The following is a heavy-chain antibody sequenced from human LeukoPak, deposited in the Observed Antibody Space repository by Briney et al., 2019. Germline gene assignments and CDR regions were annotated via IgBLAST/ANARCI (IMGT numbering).Heavy chain of an antibody. Sequence: ASVKVSCKASGYTFTGYYMHWVRQAPGQGLEWMGWINPNSGGTNYAQKFQGRVTMTRDTSISTAYMELSRLRSDDTAVYYCARLKYYGSGSYGFDYWGQGTLVTVSS. CDR3: ARLKYYGSGSYGFDY. CDR2: INPNSGGT. J-gene: IGHJ4*02. D-gene: IGHD3-10*01. CDR1: GYTFTGYY. V-gene: IGHV1-2*02.